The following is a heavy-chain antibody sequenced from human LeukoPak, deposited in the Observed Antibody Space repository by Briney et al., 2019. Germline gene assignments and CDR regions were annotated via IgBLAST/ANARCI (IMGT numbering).Heavy chain of an antibody. J-gene: IGHJ4*02. CDR3: ARHVSGTWNYFDY. V-gene: IGHV5-51*01. Sequence: GESLKISCKGSGYSFTTYWIGWVRQMPGKGLEWMGTIYPGDSDTRYNSSFQGQVTISADKSINTAYVQWSSLKASDAAMYYCARHVSGTWNYFDYWGQGTLVTVST. CDR1: GYSFTTYW. CDR2: IYPGDSDT. D-gene: IGHD1-1*01.